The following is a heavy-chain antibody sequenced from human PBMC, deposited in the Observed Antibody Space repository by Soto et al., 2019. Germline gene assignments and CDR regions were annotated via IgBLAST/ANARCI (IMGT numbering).Heavy chain of an antibody. D-gene: IGHD3-9*01. V-gene: IGHV3-30-3*01. CDR2: ISYDGGDT. J-gene: IGHJ4*02. Sequence: QVQLVKSGGGVVQPGRSLSLSCAASGFTFTAFAIHWVRQAPGKGLEWVAIISYDGGDTHFAESVKCRLTISRDNSKNTVYLKMNSLRSEDTAVYYCARDRFVDSYSYDYWGQGTLVTVSS. CDR3: ARDRFVDSYSYDY. CDR1: GFTFTAFA.